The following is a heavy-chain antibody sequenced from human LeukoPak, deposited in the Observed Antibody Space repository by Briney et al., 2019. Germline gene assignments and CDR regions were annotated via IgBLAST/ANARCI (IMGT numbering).Heavy chain of an antibody. Sequence: ASVKVSCKASGGTFSSYGISWVRQATGQGLEWMGWMNPNSGNTGYAQKFQGRVTMTRNTSISTAYMELSSLRSEDTAVYYCARGWTRDAFDIWGQGTMVTVSS. V-gene: IGHV1-8*02. CDR2: MNPNSGNT. J-gene: IGHJ3*02. CDR1: GGTFSSYG. CDR3: ARGWTRDAFDI. D-gene: IGHD3/OR15-3a*01.